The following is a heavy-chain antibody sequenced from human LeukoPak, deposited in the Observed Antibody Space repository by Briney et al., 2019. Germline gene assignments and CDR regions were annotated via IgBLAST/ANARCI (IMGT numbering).Heavy chain of an antibody. Sequence: GGSLRLPCVASGFTFSSYGMHWVRQAPGKGLEWVAIIWSDGSTKYYVGSVRGRFTISRDSSKSTLYLQMNSLRAEDTAVYYCARDAATSVGMPHYWGQGTVVTVSS. D-gene: IGHD2-2*01. CDR3: ARDAATSVGMPHY. V-gene: IGHV3-33*01. CDR2: IWSDGSTK. J-gene: IGHJ4*02. CDR1: GFTFSSYG.